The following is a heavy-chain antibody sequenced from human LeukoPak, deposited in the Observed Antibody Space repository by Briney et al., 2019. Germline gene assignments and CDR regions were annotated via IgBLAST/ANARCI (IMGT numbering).Heavy chain of an antibody. Sequence: SETLSLTCTVSGGSISSYYWSWIRQPPGKGLEWIGYIYYSGSTNYNPSLKSRVTISVDTPKNQFSLKLSSVTAADTAVYYCARGFHDYYDSSGQFDYWGQGTLVTVSS. V-gene: IGHV4-59*01. CDR3: ARGFHDYYDSSGQFDY. D-gene: IGHD3-22*01. CDR1: GGSISSYY. J-gene: IGHJ4*02. CDR2: IYYSGST.